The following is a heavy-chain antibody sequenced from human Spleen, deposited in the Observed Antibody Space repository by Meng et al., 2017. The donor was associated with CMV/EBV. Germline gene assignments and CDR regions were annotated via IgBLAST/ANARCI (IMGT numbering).Heavy chain of an antibody. J-gene: IGHJ4*02. CDR1: FSLSSVGVG. V-gene: IGHV2-5*01. CDR2: LYWNDAK. D-gene: IGHD3-22*01. CDR3: ARPFYYDSSGYFFDY. Sequence: FSLSSVGVGVGWIRQPPGKALEWLALLYWNDAKRYNPSLKTRLTITRDTSKNQVVLTMTNMDPVDTATYFCARPFYYDSSGYFFDYWGQGTLVTVSS.